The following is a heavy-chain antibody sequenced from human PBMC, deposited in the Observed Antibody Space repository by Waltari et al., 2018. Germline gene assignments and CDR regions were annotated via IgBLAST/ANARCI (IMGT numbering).Heavy chain of an antibody. CDR1: GGTFSSYA. Sequence: QVQLVQSGAEVKKPGSSVKVSCKASGGTFSSYAISWVRQAPGQGLEWMGGIIPIFGTANYAQKFQGRVTITADESTSTAYMELSSLRSEDTAVYYCARDGGVGQQQLGFYGMDVWGQGTTVTVSS. J-gene: IGHJ6*02. D-gene: IGHD6-13*01. CDR3: ARDGGVGQQQLGFYGMDV. CDR2: IIPIFGTA. V-gene: IGHV1-69*13.